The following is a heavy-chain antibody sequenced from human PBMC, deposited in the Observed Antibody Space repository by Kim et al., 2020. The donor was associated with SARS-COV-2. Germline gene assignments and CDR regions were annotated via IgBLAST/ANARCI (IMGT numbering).Heavy chain of an antibody. D-gene: IGHD2-15*01. Sequence: ASVKVSCKASGYTFTDYYLHWVRQAPGQGLEWMGRIHPNNGDTIYGQKFQGRVTLTRDTPISTAYMEVSSLTSDDTVVYYCARQLYCGPGICSAGTDVWG. CDR2: IHPNNGDT. V-gene: IGHV1-2*05. J-gene: IGHJ6*02. CDR1: GYTFTDYY. CDR3: ARQLYCGPGICSAGTDV.